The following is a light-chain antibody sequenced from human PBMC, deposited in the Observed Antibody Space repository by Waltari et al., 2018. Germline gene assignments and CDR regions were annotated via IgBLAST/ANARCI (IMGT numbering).Light chain of an antibody. CDR2: STT. Sequence: QTVVTQEPSLTVSPGGTVTLPCASSPGTVTSHYYPNWFQQKPGQAPRALIFSTTSRHPWTPARFSGSLLGGKAALTVSGVQPEDEADYYCLLYYGGAQPWVFGGGTKLTVL. J-gene: IGLJ3*02. CDR3: LLYYGGAQPWV. CDR1: PGTVTSHYY. V-gene: IGLV7-43*01.